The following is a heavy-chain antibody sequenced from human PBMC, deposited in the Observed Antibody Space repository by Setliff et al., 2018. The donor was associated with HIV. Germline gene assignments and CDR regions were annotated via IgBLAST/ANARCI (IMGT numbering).Heavy chain of an antibody. J-gene: IGHJ6*03. Sequence: GGSLRLSCAASGFTFSSYAMSWVRQAPGKGLGWVSLISGSSGSTYYADSVKGRFTISRDSAKSSLYLQMHSLTAEDTAMYYCARDALADPGTLSYSYYMDVWGKGTTVTVSS. V-gene: IGHV3-23*01. CDR3: ARDALADPGTLSYSYYMDV. D-gene: IGHD6-13*01. CDR1: GFTFSSYA. CDR2: ISGSSGST.